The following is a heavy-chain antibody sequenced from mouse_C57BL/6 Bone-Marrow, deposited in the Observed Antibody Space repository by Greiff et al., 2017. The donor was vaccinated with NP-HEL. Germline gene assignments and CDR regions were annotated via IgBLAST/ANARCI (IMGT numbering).Heavy chain of an antibody. J-gene: IGHJ4*01. CDR1: GFTFSSYA. Sequence: EVMLVESGGGLVKPGGSLKLSCAASGFTFSSYAMSWVRQTPEKRLEWVATISDGGSYTYYPDNVKGRFTISRDNAKNNLYLQMSHLKSEDTAMYYCARDDDGYAYAMDYWGQGTSVTVSS. V-gene: IGHV5-4*01. D-gene: IGHD2-3*01. CDR2: ISDGGSYT. CDR3: ARDDDGYAYAMDY.